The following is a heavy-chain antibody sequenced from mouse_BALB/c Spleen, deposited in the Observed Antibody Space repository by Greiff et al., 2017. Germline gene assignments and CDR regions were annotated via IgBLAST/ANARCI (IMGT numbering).Heavy chain of an antibody. CDR1: GYTFTSYW. Sequence: QVQLKQPGAELVKPGASVKLSCKASGYTFTSYWMHWVKQRPGQGLEWIGEINPSNGRTNYNEKFKSKATLTVDKSSSTAYMQLSSLTSEDSAVYYCARGGLRAWFAYWGQGTLVTVSA. CDR3: ARGGLRAWFAY. D-gene: IGHD2-4*01. CDR2: INPSNGRT. V-gene: IGHV1S81*02. J-gene: IGHJ3*01.